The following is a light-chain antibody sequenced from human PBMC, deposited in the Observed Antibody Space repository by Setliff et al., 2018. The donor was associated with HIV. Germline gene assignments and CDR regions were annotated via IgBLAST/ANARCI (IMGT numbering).Light chain of an antibody. J-gene: IGLJ1*01. CDR2: EVT. V-gene: IGLV2-14*01. Sequence: QPALAQPASVSGSPGQSITISCTGTSSDVGGYNYVSWYQQHPGKAPKLIIYEVTNRPSGVSNRFSGSKSGNTASLTISGLQAEDEADYYCSSYRSSDTGVFGTGTKVTVL. CDR3: SSYRSSDTGV. CDR1: SSDVGGYNY.